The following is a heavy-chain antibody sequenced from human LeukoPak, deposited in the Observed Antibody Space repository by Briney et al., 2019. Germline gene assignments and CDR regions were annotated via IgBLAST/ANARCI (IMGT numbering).Heavy chain of an antibody. Sequence: GGSLRLSCAASGFTFSSYAMSWVRQAPGKGLEWVSAISGSGGSTYYADSVKGRFTISRDNSKNTLYLQMNSLRAEDTAVYYCAKFVGYDFWSGYSPSLGYYYYMGVWGKGTTVTVSS. D-gene: IGHD3-3*01. V-gene: IGHV3-23*01. CDR1: GFTFSSYA. CDR3: AKFVGYDFWSGYSPSLGYYYYMGV. CDR2: ISGSGGST. J-gene: IGHJ6*03.